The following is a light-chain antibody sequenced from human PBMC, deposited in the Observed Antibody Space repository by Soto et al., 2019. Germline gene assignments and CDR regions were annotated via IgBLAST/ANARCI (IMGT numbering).Light chain of an antibody. J-gene: IGLJ2*01. CDR1: SSDVGNYNL. Sequence: QSALTQPASVSGSPGQSITISCTGTSSDVGNYNLVSWYQQHPGKAPKLMIYEGSKRPSGVSNRFSGSKSGNTASLTISGLHDDDEADYYCCSYAGSTTFRVLFGGGTKLTVL. CDR2: EGS. CDR3: CSYAGSTTFRVL. V-gene: IGLV2-23*03.